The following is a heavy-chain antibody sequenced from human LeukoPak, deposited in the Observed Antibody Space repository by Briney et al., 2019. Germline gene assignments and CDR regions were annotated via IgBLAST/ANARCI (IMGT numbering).Heavy chain of an antibody. CDR2: ISYDGSNK. CDR1: GFTFSSYG. D-gene: IGHD3-9*01. V-gene: IGHV3-30*18. J-gene: IGHJ4*02. CDR3: AKGAPVLRYFDWLFDY. Sequence: GGSLRLSCAASGFTFSSYGMHWVRQAPGKGLEWVAVISYDGSNKYYADSVKGRFTIPRDNSKNTLYLQMNSLRAEGTAVYYCAKGAPVLRYFDWLFDYWGQGTLVTVSS.